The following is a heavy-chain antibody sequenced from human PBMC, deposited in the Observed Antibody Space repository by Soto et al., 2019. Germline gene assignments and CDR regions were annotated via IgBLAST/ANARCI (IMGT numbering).Heavy chain of an antibody. CDR1: GFTFSSYA. V-gene: IGHV3-30-3*01. D-gene: IGHD3-3*01. J-gene: IGHJ4*02. Sequence: QVQLVESGGGVVQPGRSLRLSCAASGFTFSSYAMHWVRQAPGKGLEWVAGISYDGSNKYYADSVKGRFTISRDNSKNTLYLQMNSLRAEDTAVYYCARVQGRCLEWLPLDYWGQGTLVTVSS. CDR2: ISYDGSNK. CDR3: ARVQGRCLEWLPLDY.